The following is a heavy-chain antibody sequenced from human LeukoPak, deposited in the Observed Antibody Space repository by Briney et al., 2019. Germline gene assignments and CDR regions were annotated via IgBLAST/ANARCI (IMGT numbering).Heavy chain of an antibody. J-gene: IGHJ6*02. D-gene: IGHD2-2*01. CDR3: ARGVVVVPDYYYYGLDV. CDR2: ISSSGDSL. Sequence: GGYLRLSCAASGFTFSDYYMTWIRQAPGKGLEWISFISSSGDSLYYADSVGGRFTISRDNAKDSVYLQMNSLRAEDTAVYYCARGVVVVPDYYYYGLDVWGQGTTVTVSS. CDR1: GFTFSDYY. V-gene: IGHV3-11*01.